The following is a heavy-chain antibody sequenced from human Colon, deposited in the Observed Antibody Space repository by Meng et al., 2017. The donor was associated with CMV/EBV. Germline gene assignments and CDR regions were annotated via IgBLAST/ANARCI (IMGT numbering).Heavy chain of an antibody. Sequence: GESLRLSCAASGFTFTNYGMSWVRQAPGKGLEWVSSISGNGGNTNYAGSVKGRFTISRDNSKNTLYLQMNSLRADDTAVYYCAKGSSSWWTDFDYWGQGTLVTVSS. V-gene: IGHV3-23*01. CDR2: ISGNGGNT. D-gene: IGHD6-13*01. CDR3: AKGSSSWWTDFDY. CDR1: GFTFTNYG. J-gene: IGHJ4*02.